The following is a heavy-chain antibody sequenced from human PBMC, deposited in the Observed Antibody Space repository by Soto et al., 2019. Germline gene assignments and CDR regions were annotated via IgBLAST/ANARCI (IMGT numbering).Heavy chain of an antibody. CDR1: QFTFSSFA. J-gene: IGHJ4*02. Sequence: DVKLLESGGGLVQPGGSLRLSCADSQFTFSSFAMTWVRQAPGKGLEWVSFISETGDSLSYAESVKGRFTISRDNSKNTLYLQMSSLRPEDTAVYYCVKGGWLDYWGQGTLVTVSS. CDR2: ISETGDSL. V-gene: IGHV3-23*01. D-gene: IGHD3-10*01. CDR3: VKGGWLDY.